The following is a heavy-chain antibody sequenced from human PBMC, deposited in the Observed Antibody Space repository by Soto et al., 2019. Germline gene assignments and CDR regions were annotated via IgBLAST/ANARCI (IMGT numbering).Heavy chain of an antibody. CDR2: ISSSSSYI. D-gene: IGHD6-6*01. CDR1: GFTFSSYS. J-gene: IGHJ4*02. V-gene: IGHV3-21*01. Sequence: GGSLRLSCAASGFTFSSYSMNWVRQAPGKGLEWVSSISSSSSYIYYADSVKGRFTISRDNAKNSLYLQMNSLRAEDTAVYYCARDSSVRSSSSGDFDYWGQGTLVTVSS. CDR3: ARDSSVRSSSSGDFDY.